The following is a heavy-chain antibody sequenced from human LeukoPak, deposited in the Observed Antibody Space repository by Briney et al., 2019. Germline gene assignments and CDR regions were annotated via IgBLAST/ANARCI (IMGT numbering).Heavy chain of an antibody. Sequence: GGSLRLSCAASGFIVSDSYMSWVRQAPGKGLEWASLINTGGDPYYADSVKDRFTISRDNAGSSLYLQMNSLRAEDTALYYCARCRGGATCDHWGQGTLVTVSS. J-gene: IGHJ5*02. V-gene: IGHV3-66*01. CDR3: ARCRGGATCDH. CDR1: GFIVSDSY. D-gene: IGHD2-15*01. CDR2: INTGGDP.